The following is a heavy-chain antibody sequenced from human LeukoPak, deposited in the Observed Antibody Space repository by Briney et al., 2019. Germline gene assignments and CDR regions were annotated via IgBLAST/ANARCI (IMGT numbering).Heavy chain of an antibody. D-gene: IGHD6-19*01. CDR1: GDSVSSTTSY. V-gene: IGHV4-39*01. CDR3: ARQLAGLFFNS. CDR2: IFYSGIT. J-gene: IGHJ4*02. Sequence: SETLSLTCAVSGDSVSSTTSYWTWIRQPPGQGLEYIGSIFYSGITFYNPSLKSRVTMSVDTSKNQFSLKLNSVTAADTAVYFCARQLAGLFFNSWGQGTLVAVSS.